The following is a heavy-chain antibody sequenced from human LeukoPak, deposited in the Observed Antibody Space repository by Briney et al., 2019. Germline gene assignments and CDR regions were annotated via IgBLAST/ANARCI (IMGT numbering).Heavy chain of an antibody. V-gene: IGHV4-31*03. CDR1: GGSIASGGYY. D-gene: IGHD5-18*01. Sequence: SQTLSLTCTVSGGSIASGGYYWTWIRQHPGKGLEWIGYIYYSGSTYYNPSLKSRVTISVDTSKNQFSLKLSSVTAADTAVYYYARDIRYSFNWFDPWGQGTLVTVSS. CDR3: ARDIRYSFNWFDP. J-gene: IGHJ5*02. CDR2: IYYSGST.